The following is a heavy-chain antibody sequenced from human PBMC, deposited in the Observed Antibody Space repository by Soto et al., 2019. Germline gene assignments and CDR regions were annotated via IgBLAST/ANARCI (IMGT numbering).Heavy chain of an antibody. Sequence: HVHLEQSGAEVKKPGSSVKVSCKAAGGTFSTYTLIWVRQAPGQGLEWMGRSIPMLTVTNSAQKFRGRVTLAAEKSTSTAFMELTSLTSDDTAVYYCSIGSWSAETFDVWGQGTMVTVSS. CDR3: SIGSWSAETFDV. CDR2: SIPMLTVT. J-gene: IGHJ3*01. D-gene: IGHD2-2*01. CDR1: GGTFSTYT. V-gene: IGHV1-69*02.